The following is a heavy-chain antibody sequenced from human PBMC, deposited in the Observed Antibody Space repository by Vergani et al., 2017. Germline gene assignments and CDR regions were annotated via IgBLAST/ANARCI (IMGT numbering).Heavy chain of an antibody. CDR2: MNPNSGNT. CDR1: GYTFTSYD. J-gene: IGHJ6*02. Sequence: QVQLVQSGAEVKKPGASVKVSCKASGYTFTSYDINWVRQATGQGLEWMGWMNPNSGNTGYAQKFQGRVTITADISTDTAYLELTSLRSEDTAVYYCAIPQTVTTGGMEVWGQGTTVIVSS. D-gene: IGHD4-17*01. CDR3: AIPQTVTTGGMEV. V-gene: IGHV1-8*02.